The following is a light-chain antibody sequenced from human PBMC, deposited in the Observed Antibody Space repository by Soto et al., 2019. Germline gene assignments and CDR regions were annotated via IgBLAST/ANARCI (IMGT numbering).Light chain of an antibody. CDR3: QQSHTTPIT. V-gene: IGKV3-15*01. Sequence: EIVMTQSPATLSVSPGVRATLSCRASQSLRSDLAWYQQKPGQPPRLLIYGASTRATDIPARFTGSGSGTDFTLTISSLQPEDFATYFCQQSHTTPITFGQGTRLEIK. CDR1: QSLRSD. CDR2: GAS. J-gene: IGKJ5*01.